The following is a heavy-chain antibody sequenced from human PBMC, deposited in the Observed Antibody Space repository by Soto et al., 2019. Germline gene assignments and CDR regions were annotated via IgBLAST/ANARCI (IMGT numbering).Heavy chain of an antibody. Sequence: QVQLVQSEAEVKKPGSSVKVSCKAVGGTFNSFAINWVRQAPGLGLEWMGGIIPIVGTATYAQKFQGRVTIAADESTSTSYMEMSSLRSEDTAVYYCALGLGDDYWGQGTRFTVSS. J-gene: IGHJ4*02. D-gene: IGHD5-18*01. CDR1: GGTFNSFA. CDR2: IIPIVGTA. V-gene: IGHV1-69*01. CDR3: ALGLGDDY.